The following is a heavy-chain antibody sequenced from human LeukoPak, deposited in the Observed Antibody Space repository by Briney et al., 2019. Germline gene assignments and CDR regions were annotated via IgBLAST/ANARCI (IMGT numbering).Heavy chain of an antibody. V-gene: IGHV3-23*01. CDR2: INDYGGST. Sequence: GGTLSLSCAASGFTFSLNGMTWVRQAPGKGLQWVASINDYGGSTYYADSVKGRFTISRDNSRNTLDLQMNRLRAEDTAVYYCAKKFRVRGLISNLGHFDSWGQGTLVTVSS. CDR1: GFTFSLNG. CDR3: AKKFRVRGLISNLGHFDS. J-gene: IGHJ4*02. D-gene: IGHD3-10*01.